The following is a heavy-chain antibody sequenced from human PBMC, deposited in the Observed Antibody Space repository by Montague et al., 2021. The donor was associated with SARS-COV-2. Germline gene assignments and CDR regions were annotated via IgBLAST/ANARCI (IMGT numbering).Heavy chain of an antibody. CDR3: ARGRYCSSTSCYGYYYGMDV. D-gene: IGHD2-2*01. CDR1: GFTFSSHA. Sequence: SLRLSCAASGFTFSSHAMHWVRQAPGKGLEWVAVISYDGSNKYYADSVKGRFTISRDNSKNTLYLQMNSLRAEDTAVYYCARGRYCSSTSCYGYYYGMDVWGQGTTVTVSS. CDR2: ISYDGSNK. J-gene: IGHJ6*02. V-gene: IGHV3-30*04.